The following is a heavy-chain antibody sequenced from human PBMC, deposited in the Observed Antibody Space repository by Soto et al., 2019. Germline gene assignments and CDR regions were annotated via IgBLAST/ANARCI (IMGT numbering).Heavy chain of an antibody. J-gene: IGHJ6*02. D-gene: IGHD3-10*01. CDR2: ISSSSSYI. Sequence: EVQLVESGGGLVKPGGSLRLSCAASGFTFSSYSMNWVRQAPGKGLEWVSSISSSSSYIYYADSVKGRFTISRDNAKNSLYLQMNSLRAEDTAVYYCARDQVYYGSGSRRGDYYYGMDVWGQGTTVTVSS. CDR1: GFTFSSYS. CDR3: ARDQVYYGSGSRRGDYYYGMDV. V-gene: IGHV3-21*01.